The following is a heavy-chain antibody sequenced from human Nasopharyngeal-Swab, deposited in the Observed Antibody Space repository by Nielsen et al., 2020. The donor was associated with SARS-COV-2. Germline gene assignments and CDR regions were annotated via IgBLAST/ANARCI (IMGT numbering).Heavy chain of an antibody. Sequence: SLKISCAASGFTFDDYAMHWVRHAPGKGLEWVSGISWNSGSIGYADSVQGRFTISSDNAKNSLYLQMNSLRAEDTALYYCATLLECLYYYYGMDVWGQGTTVTVSS. CDR3: ATLLECLYYYYGMDV. CDR1: GFTFDDYA. V-gene: IGHV3-9*01. J-gene: IGHJ6*02. D-gene: IGHD5/OR15-5a*01. CDR2: ISWNSGSI.